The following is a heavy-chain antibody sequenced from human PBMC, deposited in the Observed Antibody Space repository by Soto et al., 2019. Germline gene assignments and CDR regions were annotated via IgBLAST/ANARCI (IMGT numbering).Heavy chain of an antibody. J-gene: IGHJ6*02. CDR2: IIHMFGTA. V-gene: IGHV1-69*05. D-gene: IGHD3-3*01. CDR3: AGGPFLERALAYSFCGMDV. Sequence: QVLLVQPGAEVKKPGSSVKVSCKASGGTFSSYAISWVRQAPGQGLEWMGGIIHMFGTADYAQKLQDRVTVTTDTSTSTASMELINLRSGDTDVYYCAGGPFLERALAYSFCGMDVGGQGTRVIVSS. CDR1: GGTFSSYA.